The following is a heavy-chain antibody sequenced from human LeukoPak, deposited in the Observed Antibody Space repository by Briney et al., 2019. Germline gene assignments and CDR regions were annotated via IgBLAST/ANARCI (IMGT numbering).Heavy chain of an antibody. D-gene: IGHD6-19*01. V-gene: IGHV3-48*03. CDR1: GFTFSSYE. CDR3: ARLYEDSSGSYYYCYYMDV. CDR2: ISSSGSTI. Sequence: GGSLRLSCAASGFTFSSYEMNWVRQAPGKGLEWVSYISSSGSTIYYADSVKGRFTISRDNAKNSLYLQMNSLRAEDTAVYYCARLYEDSSGSYYYCYYMDVWGKGTTVTVSS. J-gene: IGHJ6*03.